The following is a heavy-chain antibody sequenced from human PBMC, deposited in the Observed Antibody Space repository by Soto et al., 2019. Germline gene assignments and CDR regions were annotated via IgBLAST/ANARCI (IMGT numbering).Heavy chain of an antibody. Sequence: QVQLVQSGAEVKKPGSSVKVSCKASGGSLSNYDISWVRQAPGQGLEWMGAIIPVFGTPNYAQKFQDRVTITADESTTTVYMEVRSLTSEDTAVYYCARGDATKIVVTTYYAMDVWVQGTTVTVSS. CDR2: IIPVFGTP. CDR3: ARGDATKIVVTTYYAMDV. V-gene: IGHV1-69*12. CDR1: GGSLSNYD. D-gene: IGHD3-22*01. J-gene: IGHJ6*02.